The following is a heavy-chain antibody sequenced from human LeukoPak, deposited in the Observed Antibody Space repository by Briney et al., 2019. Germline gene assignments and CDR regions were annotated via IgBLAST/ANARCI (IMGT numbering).Heavy chain of an antibody. CDR3: AREVYYDSSGYYN. V-gene: IGHV1-8*03. Sequence: ASVKVSCKASGYTFTNYDINWVRQATGRGLEWMGWMNPNSGNTGYAQKFQGRVTITRNTSISTAYMELSSLRSEDTAVYYCAREVYYDSSGYYNWGQGTLVTASS. CDR1: GYTFTNYD. D-gene: IGHD3-22*01. J-gene: IGHJ4*02. CDR2: MNPNSGNT.